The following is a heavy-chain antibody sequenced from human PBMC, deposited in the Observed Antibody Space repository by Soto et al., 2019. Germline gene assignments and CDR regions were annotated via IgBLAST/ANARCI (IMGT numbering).Heavy chain of an antibody. CDR1: GFTFDDYA. CDR2: ISWNSEVK. CDR3: VKDRRFLEAWGDFDV. J-gene: IGHJ3*01. D-gene: IGHD3-3*01. Sequence: EMQLVKSGGGLVQPGRSLRLSCAASGFTFDDYAMHWVRQVPGKGLEWVSGISWNSEVKLYADTTKGRFTNSRDNDDNSVYQQIDSLGVEDTAFYYCVKDRRFLEAWGDFDVWGQGTLVTVSS. V-gene: IGHV3-9*01.